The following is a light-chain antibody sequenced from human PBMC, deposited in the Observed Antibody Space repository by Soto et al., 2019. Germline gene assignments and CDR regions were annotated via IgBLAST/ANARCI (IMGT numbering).Light chain of an antibody. J-gene: IGKJ4*01. CDR2: AAS. CDR1: QSSSSY. CDR3: RQSYSTPLT. V-gene: IGKV1-39*01. Sequence: IQIAQSKSSLSAAVGARVTITCRASQSSSSYLNWYQQKPGKAPTILIYAASSLQRGVPSRFSGSGSGTEFILTIISLQPEDVATYYCRQSYSTPLTFGGGTKVEIK.